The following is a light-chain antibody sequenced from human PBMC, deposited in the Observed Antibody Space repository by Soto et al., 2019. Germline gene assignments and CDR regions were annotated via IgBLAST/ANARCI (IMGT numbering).Light chain of an antibody. CDR2: LNSDGSH. V-gene: IGLV4-69*01. Sequence: QSVLTQSPSASASLGASVTVTCTLSSGHSSNAVAWHQQQPEKGPRYLMRLNSDGSHSKGDGIPDRFTGSSSGADRYLTISSLQSEDEADYYCQTWGTGIVVFGGGTKVT. CDR3: QTWGTGIVV. CDR1: SGHSSNA. J-gene: IGLJ3*02.